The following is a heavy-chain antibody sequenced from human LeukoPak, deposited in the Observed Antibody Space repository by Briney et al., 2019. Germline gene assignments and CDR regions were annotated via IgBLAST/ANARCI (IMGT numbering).Heavy chain of an antibody. Sequence: GGSLSLSCAASGFTFSNYWMSWVRQAPGKGLEWVANIKQDGSEKYYVDSVKGRFTISRDNAKNSLYLQMNSLRAEDTAIYYCGRAGSGWYHYWGQGTLVSVSS. D-gene: IGHD6-19*01. CDR3: GRAGSGWYHY. CDR2: IKQDGSEK. V-gene: IGHV3-7*05. J-gene: IGHJ1*01. CDR1: GFTFSNYW.